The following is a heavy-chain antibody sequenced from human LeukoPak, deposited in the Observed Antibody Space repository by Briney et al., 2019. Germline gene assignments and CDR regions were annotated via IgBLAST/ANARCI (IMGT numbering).Heavy chain of an antibody. D-gene: IGHD3-22*01. CDR3: ARVVYYYDSSGYSGAFDI. J-gene: IGHJ3*02. Sequence: SETLSLTCAVSGGSISSTNWWSWVRQPPGKGLEWIGEIYHSGSTNYNPSLKSRVTISVDKSKNQFSLKLSSVTAADTAVYYCARVVYYYDSSGYSGAFDIWGQGTMVTVSS. CDR2: IYHSGST. CDR1: GGSISSTNW. V-gene: IGHV4-4*02.